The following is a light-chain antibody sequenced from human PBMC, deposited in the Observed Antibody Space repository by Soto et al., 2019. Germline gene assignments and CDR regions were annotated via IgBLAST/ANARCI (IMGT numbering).Light chain of an antibody. CDR3: QSYDSIIV. Sequence: NFMLTQPHSVSESPGKTVTISCTRSGGSIASNSVQWYQRRPGSAPSTVLFEDNQRPSGVPDRFSGSIDTSSNSASLTISGLKTEDEADYSCQSYDSIIVFGGGTKLTVL. CDR1: GGSIASNS. J-gene: IGLJ2*01. CDR2: EDN. V-gene: IGLV6-57*04.